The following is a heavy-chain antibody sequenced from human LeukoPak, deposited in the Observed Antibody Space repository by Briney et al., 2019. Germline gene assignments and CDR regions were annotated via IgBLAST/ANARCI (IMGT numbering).Heavy chain of an antibody. CDR2: INQGGSVQ. CDR1: GFTFRSYW. J-gene: IGHJ4*02. V-gene: IGHV3-7*01. Sequence: PGGSLRLSCAASGFTFRSYWMSWVRQAPGKGLEWVANINQGGSVQYYMDSVKGRFTISRDDAKNSLYVQMNSLRAEDTAVYYCARDPAYYYDSSGYYPYYFDYWGQGTLVTVSS. CDR3: ARDPAYYYDSSGYYPYYFDY. D-gene: IGHD3-22*01.